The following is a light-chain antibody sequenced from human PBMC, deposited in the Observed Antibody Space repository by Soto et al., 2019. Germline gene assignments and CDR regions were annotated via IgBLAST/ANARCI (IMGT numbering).Light chain of an antibody. Sequence: QSVLTQPPSASGTPGQRVTISCSGSSSNIGSNYVYWYQQLPGTAPKLLIYRNNQRPSGVPDRFSGSKSGTSASLAISGRRSEDEADYYCAAWDDSLSGDWVFGGGTKLTVL. V-gene: IGLV1-47*01. J-gene: IGLJ3*02. CDR2: RNN. CDR1: SSNIGSNY. CDR3: AAWDDSLSGDWV.